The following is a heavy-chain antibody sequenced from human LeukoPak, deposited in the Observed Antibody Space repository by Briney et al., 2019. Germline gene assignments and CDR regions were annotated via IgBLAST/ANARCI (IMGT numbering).Heavy chain of an antibody. CDR3: ARLGRTEIVAAYKD. J-gene: IGHJ4*02. D-gene: IGHD6-13*01. Sequence: SETLSLTCAVSGYSISSGYYWGWIRQPPGKGLEWIGSIYHSGSTYYNPSLKSRVTISVDTSKNQFSLKLSSVTAADTAVYYCARLGRTEIVAAYKDWGQGTLVTVSS. V-gene: IGHV4-38-2*01. CDR1: GYSISSGYY. CDR2: IYHSGST.